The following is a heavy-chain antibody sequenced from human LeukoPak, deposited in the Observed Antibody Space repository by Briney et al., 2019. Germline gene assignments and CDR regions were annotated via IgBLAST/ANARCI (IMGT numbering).Heavy chain of an antibody. CDR2: TYYRSKWYN. V-gene: IGHV6-1*01. CDR1: GDSVSSNSAA. J-gene: IGHJ5*02. Sequence: SQTLSLTCAISGDSVSSNSAAWNWIRQSPSRGLEWLGRTYYRSKWYNDYAVSVKSRITINPDTSKNQFSLQLNSVTPEDMAVYYCAREQVRSSGWSPNWFDPWGQGTLVTVSS. CDR3: AREQVRSSGWSPNWFDP. D-gene: IGHD6-19*01.